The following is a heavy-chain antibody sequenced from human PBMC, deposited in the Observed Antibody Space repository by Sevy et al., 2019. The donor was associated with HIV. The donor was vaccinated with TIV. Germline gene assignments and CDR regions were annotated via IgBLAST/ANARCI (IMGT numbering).Heavy chain of an antibody. J-gene: IGHJ4*02. CDR3: TTKGGFWSGYQYFDY. Sequence: GGSLRLSCAASGFTFNKAWMTWVRQAPGKGLEWVGRIKSNGDGGTTDYTAPVKGSFTISRDDSKNTLYRQMNSLKTEDTAVYYCTTKGGFWSGYQYFDYWGQGTLVTVSS. CDR2: IKSNGDGGTT. V-gene: IGHV3-15*01. D-gene: IGHD3-3*01. CDR1: GFTFNKAW.